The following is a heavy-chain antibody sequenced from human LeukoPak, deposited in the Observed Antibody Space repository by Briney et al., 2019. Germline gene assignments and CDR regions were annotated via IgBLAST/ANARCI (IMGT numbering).Heavy chain of an antibody. V-gene: IGHV3-74*01. Sequence: PGGSLRLSCAASGFTFTTYGMHWVRQAPGKGLVWVSHINSDGSITSYADSVKGRFTISRDNAKNTLYLQMNSLRAEDTAVYYCARVAVAGTPEFDYWGQGTLVPVSS. D-gene: IGHD6-19*01. CDR1: GFTFTTYG. CDR3: ARVAVAGTPEFDY. CDR2: INSDGSIT. J-gene: IGHJ4*02.